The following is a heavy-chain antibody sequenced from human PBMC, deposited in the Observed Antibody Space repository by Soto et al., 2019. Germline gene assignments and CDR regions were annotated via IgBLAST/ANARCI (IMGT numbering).Heavy chain of an antibody. J-gene: IGHJ4*02. Sequence: EVQLLESGGGLVQPGGSLRISCAASGFTFTTRAMSWVRQAPGKGLQWVSGISASGGTTYYADSVKGRPTISRDNSKNMLYLLMTSLRDDDTAVYYCTTGSQSFDYWGRGTRVTVSS. V-gene: IGHV3-23*01. CDR1: GFTFTTRA. D-gene: IGHD3-10*01. CDR2: ISASGGTT. CDR3: TTGSQSFDY.